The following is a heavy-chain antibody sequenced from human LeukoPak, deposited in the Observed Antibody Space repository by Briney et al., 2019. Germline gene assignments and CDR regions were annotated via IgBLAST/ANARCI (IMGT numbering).Heavy chain of an antibody. J-gene: IGHJ3*02. Sequence: SETLSLTCTVSGGSISSGDYYWSWIRQPPGKGLEWIGYIYYSGSTYYNPSLKSRVTISVDTSKNQFSLKLSSVTAADTAVYYCARDSSDLLTGYPADAFDIWGQGTMVTVSS. D-gene: IGHD3-9*01. CDR2: IYYSGST. V-gene: IGHV4-30-4*01. CDR3: ARDSSDLLTGYPADAFDI. CDR1: GGSISSGDYY.